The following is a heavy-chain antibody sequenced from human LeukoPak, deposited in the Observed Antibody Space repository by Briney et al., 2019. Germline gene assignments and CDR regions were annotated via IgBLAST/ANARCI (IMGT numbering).Heavy chain of an antibody. CDR1: GGSMSSSYHY. V-gene: IGHV4-61*02. CDR3: ARTFCSGGNCYHFDS. J-gene: IGHJ4*02. CDR2: MYTSGDP. D-gene: IGHD2-15*01. Sequence: SETLSLTCTVSGGSMSSSYHYWNWIRQPAGKGLEWIGRMYTSGDPTYNPSLQGRVTISLDTSKSQFSLKLSSVTAADTAVYYCARTFCSGGNCYHFDSWGQGILVTVSS.